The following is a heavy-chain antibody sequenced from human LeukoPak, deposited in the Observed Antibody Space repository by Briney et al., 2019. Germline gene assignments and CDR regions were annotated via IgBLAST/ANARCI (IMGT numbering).Heavy chain of an antibody. V-gene: IGHV3-66*01. CDR2: IYSVGST. J-gene: IGHJ3*02. D-gene: IGHD1-26*01. CDR1: GFTVSSYY. Sequence: GGSLRLSCAASGFTVSSYYMSWVRQAPGKGLEWVSVIYSVGSTYYSDSVKGRFTISRDNSKKTLYLEMNSLRVEDTAVYYCARTGESHAFDIWGQGTMVTVSS. CDR3: ARTGESHAFDI.